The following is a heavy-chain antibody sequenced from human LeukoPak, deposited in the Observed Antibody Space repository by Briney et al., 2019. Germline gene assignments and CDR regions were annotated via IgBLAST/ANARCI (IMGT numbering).Heavy chain of an antibody. CDR3: ARAGYSSGGSCYTTFDY. J-gene: IGHJ4*02. CDR2: ISSSGTTI. Sequence: PGGSLRLSCASSGFTFSSYEMNWVRQAPGKGLEWVSYISSSGTTIYYADSVKGRFTISRDNAKNSLYLQMNSLRAEDTAVYYCARAGYSSGGSCYTTFDYWGQGTLVTVSS. V-gene: IGHV3-48*03. CDR1: GFTFSSYE. D-gene: IGHD2-15*01.